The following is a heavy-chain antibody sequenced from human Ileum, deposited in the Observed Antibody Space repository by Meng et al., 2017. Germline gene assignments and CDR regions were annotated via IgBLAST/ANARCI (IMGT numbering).Heavy chain of an antibody. CDR1: GLTFSNYW. D-gene: IGHD3-16*02. CDR3: AISDWFDP. CDR2: IKYDGTST. V-gene: IGHV3-74*01. Sequence: EVQLVESGGGLVQPGGSLRLSCVVSGLTFSNYWMHWVRQAPGKGLVWVSRIKYDGTSTYYADSVRGRFTISRDNAKNTLYLQMNSLRAEDTAVYYCAISDWFDPWGQGTLVTVSS. J-gene: IGHJ5*02.